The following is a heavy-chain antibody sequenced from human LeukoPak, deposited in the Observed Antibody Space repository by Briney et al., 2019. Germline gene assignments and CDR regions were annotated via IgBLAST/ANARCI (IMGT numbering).Heavy chain of an antibody. CDR2: INPDGSEK. CDR3: ARDLAAWDV. Sequence: GGSLRLSCAASGFTFSNYWMSWVRQAPGNGLEWVANINPDGSEKYSVDSVTGRFTISRDNAENTVFLQMNSLRAEDSAVYYCARDLAAWDVWGKGTTVTVSS. V-gene: IGHV3-7*01. CDR1: GFTFSNYW. J-gene: IGHJ6*04.